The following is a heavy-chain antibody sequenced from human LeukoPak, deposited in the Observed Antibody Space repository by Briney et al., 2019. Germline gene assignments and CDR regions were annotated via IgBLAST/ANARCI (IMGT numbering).Heavy chain of an antibody. CDR1: GYSISSGYY. D-gene: IGHD3-9*01. CDR2: IYHSGST. CDR3: AAEYYDILTGYYRVRAFDI. J-gene: IGHJ3*02. V-gene: IGHV4-38-2*01. Sequence: SETLSLTCAVSGYSISSGYYWGWIRQPPGKGLEWLGSIYHSGSTYYNPSLKSRVTISVDTSKNQFSLKLSSVTAADTAVYYCAAEYYDILTGYYRVRAFDIWGQGTMVTVSS.